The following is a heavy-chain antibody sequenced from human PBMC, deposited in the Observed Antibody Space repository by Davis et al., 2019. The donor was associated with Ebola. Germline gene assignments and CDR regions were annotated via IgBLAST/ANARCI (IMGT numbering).Heavy chain of an antibody. D-gene: IGHD6-19*01. CDR2: ITGSGDTR. V-gene: IGHV3-23*01. CDR1: GFTFSGSA. Sequence: PGGSLRFSCAASGFTFSGSAMSWVRQAPGKGLEWVSTITGSGDTRSYADSVKGRFTISRDNSKNTLSLQMSSLRAEDTAVYYCAKCLIVAGTEGLDYWGQGTLVTVSS. CDR3: AKCLIVAGTEGLDY. J-gene: IGHJ4*02.